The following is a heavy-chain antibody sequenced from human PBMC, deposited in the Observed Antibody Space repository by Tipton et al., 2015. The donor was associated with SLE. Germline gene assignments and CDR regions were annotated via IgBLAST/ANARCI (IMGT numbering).Heavy chain of an antibody. Sequence: QVQLVQSGGEVKKPGASVKVSCKISGYTFTNYGISWVRQAPGQGLEWMGWISGYNGNTNYAQKLQGRVAMTTDTSTNTVYMELRSLRSDDTAVYYCAKDSRVVGGSDAFDAWGQGTMVTVSS. CDR3: AKDSRVVGGSDAFDA. CDR1: GYTFTNYG. J-gene: IGHJ3*01. D-gene: IGHD2-2*01. CDR2: ISGYNGNT. V-gene: IGHV1-18*01.